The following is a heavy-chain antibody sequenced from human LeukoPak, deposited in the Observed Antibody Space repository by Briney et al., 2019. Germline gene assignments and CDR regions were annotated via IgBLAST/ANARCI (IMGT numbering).Heavy chain of an antibody. CDR1: GFTFSSYS. J-gene: IGHJ6*03. Sequence: PGGSLRLSCAASGFTFSSYSMDWVRQAPGKGLEWVSSISSSSSYIYYADSVKGRFTISRDNAKNSLYLQMNSLRAEDTAVYYCARGYCSSTSCYELNYYYYYMDVSGKGTTVTVSS. D-gene: IGHD2-2*01. CDR3: ARGYCSSTSCYELNYYYYYMDV. V-gene: IGHV3-21*01. CDR2: ISSSSSYI.